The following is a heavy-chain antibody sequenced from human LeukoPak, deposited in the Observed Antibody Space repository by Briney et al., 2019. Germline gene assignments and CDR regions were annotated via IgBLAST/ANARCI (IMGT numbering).Heavy chain of an antibody. D-gene: IGHD2/OR15-2a*01. CDR3: ARARRVETYYLVVGPFDS. V-gene: IGHV4-34*01. CDR2: VNHSGGT. CDR1: GGSFSGYY. Sequence: SETLSLTCAVYGGSFSGYYWSWIRQPPGKGLEWIGEVNHSGGTNYNPSLKSRVTISLDTSKKRFSLKLSSVIAADTAVYYCARARRVETYYLVVGPFDSWGQGTLVTVSS. J-gene: IGHJ4*02.